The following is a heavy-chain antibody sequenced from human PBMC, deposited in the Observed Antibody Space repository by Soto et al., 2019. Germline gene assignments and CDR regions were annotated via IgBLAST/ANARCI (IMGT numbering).Heavy chain of an antibody. CDR3: ARGGGYDGRIRTFDY. V-gene: IGHV1-69*02. CDR2: IIPILGIA. CDR1: GGTFSSYT. D-gene: IGHD5-12*01. J-gene: IGHJ4*02. Sequence: SVKVSFKASGGTFSSYTISWVRQAPGQGLEWMGRIIPILGIANYAQKFQGRVTITADKSTSTAYMELSSLRSEDTAVYYCARGGGYDGRIRTFDYWGQGTLVTVSS.